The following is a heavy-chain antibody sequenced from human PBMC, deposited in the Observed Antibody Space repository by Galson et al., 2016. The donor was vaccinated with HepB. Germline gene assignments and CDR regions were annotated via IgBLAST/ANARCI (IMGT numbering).Heavy chain of an antibody. D-gene: IGHD6-19*01. V-gene: IGHV3-7*01. CDR2: ISQDGSET. J-gene: IGHJ4*02. CDR1: GFTFSSYL. Sequence: SLRLSCAVSGFTFSSYLMRWVRQAPGKGLEWVANISQDGSETDYVDSVKGRFTISRDNAKNSLYLQMNSLRAEDTAVYYCGRVYGGQWPSRAADYWGQGTLVTVSS. CDR3: GRVYGGQWPSRAADY.